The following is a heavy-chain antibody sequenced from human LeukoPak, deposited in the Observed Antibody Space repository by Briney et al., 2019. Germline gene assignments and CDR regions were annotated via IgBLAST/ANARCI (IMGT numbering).Heavy chain of an antibody. J-gene: IGHJ4*02. CDR3: AKPGRYARSGYWGSREEDFDY. CDR1: GITFSSFA. CDR2: ISDSGVNT. D-gene: IGHD3-22*01. Sequence: GGSLRLSCASSGITFSSFAMQWVRQAPGKGLDWVSTISDSGVNTHYADSVKGRFTISRDNSKNTLFLQMNSLRAEDTAVYYCAKPGRYARSGYWGSREEDFDYWGQGTLVTVSS. V-gene: IGHV3-23*01.